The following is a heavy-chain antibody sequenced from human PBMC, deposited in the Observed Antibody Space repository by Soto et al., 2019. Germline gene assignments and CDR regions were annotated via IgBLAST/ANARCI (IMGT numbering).Heavy chain of an antibody. CDR1: GFTFSSYG. J-gene: IGHJ6*03. Sequence: GGSLRLSCAASGFTFSSYGMHWVRQAPGKGLEWVAVISYDGSNKYYADSVKGRFTISRDNSKNTLYLQMNSLRAEDTAVYYCAKDLDDILTGGGHYYYYMDVWGKGTTVTVSS. CDR3: AKDLDDILTGGGHYYYYMDV. V-gene: IGHV3-30*18. CDR2: ISYDGSNK. D-gene: IGHD3-9*01.